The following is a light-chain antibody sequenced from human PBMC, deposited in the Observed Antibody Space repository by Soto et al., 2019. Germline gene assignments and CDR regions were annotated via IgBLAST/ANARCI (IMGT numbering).Light chain of an antibody. CDR1: ESIANY. J-gene: IGKJ2*01. CDR3: QQSYGIPYT. Sequence: DVPMTQSSSSLSASVGDRVIITCQANESIANYLNWYQHKPGTAPRVLIHSASTLQSGVPSRFSGRGSGTDFTLTISSLQPEDFTSYYCQQSYGIPYTFGQGTKLEIK. CDR2: SAS. V-gene: IGKV1-39*01.